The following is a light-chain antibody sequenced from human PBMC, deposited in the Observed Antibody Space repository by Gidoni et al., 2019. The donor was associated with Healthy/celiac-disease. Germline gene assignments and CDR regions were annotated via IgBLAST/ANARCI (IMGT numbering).Light chain of an antibody. CDR3: CSYAASSTWV. CDR2: EGS. Sequence: QSALTQPASVSGSPGQSITISCPGTSSDVGSYNLVSWYQQHPGKAPKLMIYEGSKRPSGVSNRFAGSKSGNTASLTISGLQAEDEADYYCCSYAASSTWVFGGGTKLTVL. J-gene: IGLJ3*02. CDR1: SSDVGSYNL. V-gene: IGLV2-23*01.